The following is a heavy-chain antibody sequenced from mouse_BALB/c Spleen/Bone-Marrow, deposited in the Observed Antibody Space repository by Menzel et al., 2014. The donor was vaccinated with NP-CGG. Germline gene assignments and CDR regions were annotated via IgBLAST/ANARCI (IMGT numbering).Heavy chain of an antibody. J-gene: IGHJ2*01. CDR3: ARKPPIYYDFALDY. D-gene: IGHD2-4*01. Sequence: EVQLVESGPELVKPGASMKISCKASGYSFTGYTMNWVKQSHGKNLEWIGLINPYNGGTSYNQKFKGKATLTVDKSSSTAYMELLSLTPEDSAVYHCARKPPIYYDFALDYWGQGTTLTVSS. CDR2: INPYNGGT. CDR1: GYSFTGYT. V-gene: IGHV1-18*01.